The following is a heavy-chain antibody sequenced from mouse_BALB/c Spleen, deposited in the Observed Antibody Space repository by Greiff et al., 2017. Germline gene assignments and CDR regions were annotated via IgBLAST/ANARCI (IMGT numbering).Heavy chain of an antibody. Sequence: EVKLMESGPSLVKPSQTLSLTCSVTGYSITSGYWNWIRKFPGNKLEYMGYISYSGSTYYNPSLKSRISITRDTSKNQYDLQLNSVTTEDTATYYCARGGYYLFAYWGQGTLVTVSA. J-gene: IGHJ3*01. V-gene: IGHV3-8*02. CDR2: ISYSGST. D-gene: IGHD2-3*01. CDR3: ARGGYYLFAY. CDR1: GYSITSGY.